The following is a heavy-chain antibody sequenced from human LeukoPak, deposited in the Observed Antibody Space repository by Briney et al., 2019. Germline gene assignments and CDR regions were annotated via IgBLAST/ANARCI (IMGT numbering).Heavy chain of an antibody. CDR1: GGSINNDNYY. Sequence: SETLSLTCTVSGGSINNDNYYWGWIRQSPGKGLEWIGSIYYSVNSGNTYYNPSLKSRVTISVDTAKNQFSLNLSSVTAADTALYYCARLRDTGGYYFYYYFDSWGLGTLVSVSS. CDR2: IYYSVNSGNT. CDR3: ARLRDTGGYYFYYYFDS. V-gene: IGHV4-39*01. D-gene: IGHD3-22*01. J-gene: IGHJ4*02.